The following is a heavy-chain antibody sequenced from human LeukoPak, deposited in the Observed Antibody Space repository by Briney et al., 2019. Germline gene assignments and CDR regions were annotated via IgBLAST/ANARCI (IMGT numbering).Heavy chain of an antibody. CDR2: IYYSGST. J-gene: IGHJ4*02. CDR3: ARGGWPNFDY. V-gene: IGHV4-59*01. D-gene: IGHD2-15*01. Sequence: SVTLSLTCTVSGGSISSYYWSWIRQTPGKGLEWIGYIYYSGSTNYNPSLKSRVTISVYTSKNQFSLKLSSVTAADTAVYYCARGGWPNFDYWGQGTLVTVSS. CDR1: GGSISSYY.